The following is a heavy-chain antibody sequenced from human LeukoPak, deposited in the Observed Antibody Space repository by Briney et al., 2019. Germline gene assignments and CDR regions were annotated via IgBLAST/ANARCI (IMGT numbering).Heavy chain of an antibody. Sequence: SETLSLTCTVSGGSISSSSYYWGWIREPPGKGLEWIGSIYYSGSTNYNPSLKSRVTISVDTSKNQFSLKLSSVTAADTAVYYCARGRYCSSTSCYRRNAFDIWGQGTMVTVSS. CDR1: GGSISSSSYY. D-gene: IGHD2-2*01. CDR3: ARGRYCSSTSCYRRNAFDI. J-gene: IGHJ3*02. V-gene: IGHV4-39*07. CDR2: IYYSGST.